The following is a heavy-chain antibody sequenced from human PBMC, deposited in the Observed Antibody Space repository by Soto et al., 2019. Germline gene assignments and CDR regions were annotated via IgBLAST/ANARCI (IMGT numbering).Heavy chain of an antibody. CDR2: INYSGST. Sequence: SETLSLTCTVYGGSFSGYYWSWIRQPPGKGLEWIGEINYSGSTNYNPSLKSRVTISVDTSKNQFSLNLSSVTAADTAVYYCARFNSGNYYEAFDIWGQGTMVTVSS. D-gene: IGHD1-26*01. CDR3: ARFNSGNYYEAFDI. J-gene: IGHJ3*02. CDR1: GGSFSGYY. V-gene: IGHV4-34*01.